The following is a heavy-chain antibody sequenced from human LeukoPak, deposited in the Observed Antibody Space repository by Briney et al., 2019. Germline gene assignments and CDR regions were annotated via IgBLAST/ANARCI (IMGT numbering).Heavy chain of an antibody. D-gene: IGHD1-26*01. V-gene: IGHV3-23*01. CDR1: GFTFSSYA. CDR3: ARVNRYSGSYSHFDY. Sequence: GGSLRLSCAASGFTFSSYAMSWVRQAPEKGLEWVSAISGSGGSTYYADSVKGRFTISRDNSKNTLYLQMNSLRAEDTAVYYCARVNRYSGSYSHFDYWGQGTLVTVSS. J-gene: IGHJ4*02. CDR2: ISGSGGST.